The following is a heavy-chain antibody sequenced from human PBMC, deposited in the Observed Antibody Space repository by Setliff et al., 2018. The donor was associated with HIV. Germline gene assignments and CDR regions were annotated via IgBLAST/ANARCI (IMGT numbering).Heavy chain of an antibody. Sequence: PSETLSLTCAVYGGSFSGYHWNWIRQFPGKGLEWIGEINHTGNTQYNPPLKSRVTMSEETSKNQFSLKLKSVTAADTAIYFCARGKGGLVGPAEFDYWGPGTLVTAPQ. V-gene: IGHV4-34*01. D-gene: IGHD1-26*01. CDR3: ARGKGGLVGPAEFDY. CDR1: GGSFSGYH. CDR2: INHTGNT. J-gene: IGHJ4*02.